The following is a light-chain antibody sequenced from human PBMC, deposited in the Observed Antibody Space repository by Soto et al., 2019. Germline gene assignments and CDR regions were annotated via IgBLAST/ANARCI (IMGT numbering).Light chain of an antibody. CDR2: SND. V-gene: IGLV1-44*01. CDR1: SSNIGSNT. CDR3: CSYAGSYTFV. J-gene: IGLJ1*01. Sequence: QSVLTQPPSASGTPGQRVTISCSGSSSNIGSNTVNWYQQLPGTAPKLLIYSNDQRPSGVPDRFSGSKSDTSASLTISGLQAEDEADYFCCSYAGSYTFVFGSGTKLTVL.